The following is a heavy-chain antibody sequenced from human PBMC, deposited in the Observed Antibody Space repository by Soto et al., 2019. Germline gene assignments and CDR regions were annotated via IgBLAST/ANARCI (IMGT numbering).Heavy chain of an antibody. CDR3: ASLGVGDWANYYYYYGMDV. CDR1: GFTFSVYA. J-gene: IGHJ6*02. V-gene: IGHV3-23*01. CDR2: VTANGGST. D-gene: IGHD2-21*02. Sequence: PGGSLRLSCAATGFTFSVYAMTWVRQAPGKGLERVSAVTANGGSTYSADSAKGRFTISRDNSKNTLFLQMNSLRAEDTAVYYCASLGVGDWANYYYYYGMDVWGQGTTVTVSS.